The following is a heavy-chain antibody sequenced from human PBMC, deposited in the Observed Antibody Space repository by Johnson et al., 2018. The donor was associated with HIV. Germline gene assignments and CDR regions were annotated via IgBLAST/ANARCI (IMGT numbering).Heavy chain of an antibody. V-gene: IGHV3-33*06. Sequence: QVQLVESGGGVVQPGRSLRLSCAASGFTFSSYGMHWVRQAPGKGLEWVAVIWYDGSNKYYADSMKGRFTISRDNSKNTLYLQMNSLRAEDTAVYYCAKVGIVGATTGAFDIWGQGTMVTVSS. CDR2: IWYDGSNK. CDR1: GFTFSSYG. D-gene: IGHD1-26*01. J-gene: IGHJ3*02. CDR3: AKVGIVGATTGAFDI.